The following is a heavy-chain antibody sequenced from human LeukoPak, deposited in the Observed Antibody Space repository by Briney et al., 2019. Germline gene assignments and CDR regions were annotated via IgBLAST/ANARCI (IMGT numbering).Heavy chain of an antibody. D-gene: IGHD6-25*01. V-gene: IGHV4-4*02. Sequence: PSETLSLTCAVSGGSISSSNWWSWVRQPPGKGLEWIGEIYHSGSTNYNPSLKSRVTISVDKSKNQFSLKLSSVTAADTAVYYCARDSLYSSAGNDAFDIWGQGTMVTVSS. CDR2: IYHSGST. CDR3: ARDSLYSSAGNDAFDI. CDR1: GGSISSSNW. J-gene: IGHJ3*02.